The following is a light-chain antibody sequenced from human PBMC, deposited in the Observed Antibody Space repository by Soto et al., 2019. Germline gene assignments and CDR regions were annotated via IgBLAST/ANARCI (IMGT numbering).Light chain of an antibody. J-gene: IGLJ1*01. Sequence: QPVLTQPASVSGSPGQSITISCTGTSSDVGGYNYVSWYQQHPGKAPKLMIYDVSNRPSGVSNRFSGPKSGNTASLTISGLQAEDEADYYCSSYTSSSTLVFGTGTKLTVL. CDR1: SSDVGGYNY. CDR2: DVS. V-gene: IGLV2-14*01. CDR3: SSYTSSSTLV.